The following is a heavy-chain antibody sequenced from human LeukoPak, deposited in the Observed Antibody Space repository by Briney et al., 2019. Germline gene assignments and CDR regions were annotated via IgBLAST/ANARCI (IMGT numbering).Heavy chain of an antibody. CDR2: IYPGDSDT. Sequence: GESLKISCKGSGYSFTSYWIGWVRQMPGKGLEWMGIIYPGDSDTRYSPSFQGQVTISADKSISAAYLQWSSLKASDTAMYYCARRYSSSWYVRAYNWFDPWGQGTLVTVSS. V-gene: IGHV5-51*01. CDR1: GYSFTSYW. CDR3: ARRYSSSWYVRAYNWFDP. D-gene: IGHD6-13*01. J-gene: IGHJ5*02.